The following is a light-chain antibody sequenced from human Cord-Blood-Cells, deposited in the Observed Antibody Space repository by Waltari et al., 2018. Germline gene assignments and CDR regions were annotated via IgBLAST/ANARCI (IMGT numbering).Light chain of an antibody. J-gene: IGLJ3*02. V-gene: IGLV2-14*01. CDR3: SSYISSSTRV. CDR1: SSDVGGYNY. Sequence: QSALTQPASVSGSPGQSITISCTGTSSDVGGYNYVSWYQQHPGKAPKLRLYDVSKRPSGVSNRFSGSKSGNTASLTISGLQAEDEADYYCSSYISSSTRVFGGGTKLTVL. CDR2: DVS.